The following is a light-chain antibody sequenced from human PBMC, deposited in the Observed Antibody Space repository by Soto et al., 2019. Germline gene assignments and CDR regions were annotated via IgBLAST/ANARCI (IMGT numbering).Light chain of an antibody. CDR1: QTIRRW. Sequence: DIQMTQSPSTLSGSVGDRVTITCRASQTIRRWLAWYQQKPGKAPKLLIYKASTVKSGVPSRFSGSGSGTEFTLTISSLQPDDFATYYCQHYNSYAEAFGQGTKVELK. J-gene: IGKJ1*01. CDR2: KAS. V-gene: IGKV1-5*03. CDR3: QHYNSYAEA.